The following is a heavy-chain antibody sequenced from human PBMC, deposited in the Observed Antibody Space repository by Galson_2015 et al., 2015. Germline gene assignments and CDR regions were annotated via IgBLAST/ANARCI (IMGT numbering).Heavy chain of an antibody. Sequence: SETLSLTCTVSGYSISSGYYWGWIRQPPGKGLEWIGSIYHSGSTYYNPSLKSRVTISVDTSKNQFSLKLSSVTAADTAVYYCASGEVAAAGWMWGVMYNWFDPWGQGTLVTVSS. CDR3: ASGEVAAAGWMWGVMYNWFDP. D-gene: IGHD6-13*01. J-gene: IGHJ5*02. V-gene: IGHV4-38-2*02. CDR1: GYSISSGYY. CDR2: IYHSGST.